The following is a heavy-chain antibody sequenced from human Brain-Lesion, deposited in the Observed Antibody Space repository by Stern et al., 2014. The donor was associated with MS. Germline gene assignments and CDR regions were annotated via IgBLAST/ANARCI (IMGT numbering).Heavy chain of an antibody. J-gene: IGHJ4*02. Sequence: QVQLVESGPGLVKPSETLSLTCTVSGGSISSSTYYWAWIRQPPGKGLEWIGNIYYSGFTYYNPSLKRRVTISVDMSKNQFSLKLSSVTAADPAIYYCARHDSVPRPSQLYSARDRGPGYFDYWGQGTLVTVSS. V-gene: IGHV4-39*01. D-gene: IGHD1-26*01. CDR2: IYYSGFT. CDR3: ARHDSVPRPSQLYSARDRGPGYFDY. CDR1: GGSISSSTYY.